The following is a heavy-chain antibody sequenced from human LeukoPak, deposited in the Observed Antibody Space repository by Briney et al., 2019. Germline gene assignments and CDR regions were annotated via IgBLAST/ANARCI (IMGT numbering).Heavy chain of an antibody. Sequence: SLTVSCTASGGTFSSYAISWVRQAPGQGLEWMGWIIPILGIANYAQKLQGRVTITTDKSTSTAYMQLSSLRSEDTAVYYCASYGSGSNSFDPWGQGTLVTVSS. CDR1: GGTFSSYA. V-gene: IGHV1-69*04. CDR3: ASYGSGSNSFDP. CDR2: IIPILGIA. J-gene: IGHJ5*02. D-gene: IGHD3-10*01.